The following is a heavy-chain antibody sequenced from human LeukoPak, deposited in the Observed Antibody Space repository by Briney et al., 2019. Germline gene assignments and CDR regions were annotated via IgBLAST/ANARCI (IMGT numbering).Heavy chain of an antibody. J-gene: IGHJ4*02. CDR2: INHSGST. V-gene: IGHV4-34*01. D-gene: IGHD5-18*01. Sequence: SETLSLTCAVYGGSFSGYYWSWIRQPPGKGLEWIGEINHSGSTNYNPSLKSRVTISVDTSKNQFSLKLSSVTAADTAVYYCAREVGGYSHGYVPDYWGQGTLVTVSS. CDR3: AREVGGYSHGYVPDY. CDR1: GGSFSGYY.